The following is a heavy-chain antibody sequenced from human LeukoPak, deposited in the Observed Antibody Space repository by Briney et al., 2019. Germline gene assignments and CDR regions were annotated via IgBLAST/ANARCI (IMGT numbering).Heavy chain of an antibody. CDR2: KDYSGST. V-gene: IGHV4-59*01. D-gene: IGHD5-12*01. Sequence: SETLSLTCTVSGGSISRYYWSWIRQPPGKGLEWIGYKDYSGSTNYNRSLKSRVTISVDTSKNQFSLKLSSVTAADTAVYSCAKGREIVSGYRLPIDYWGQGTLVTVSS. J-gene: IGHJ4*02. CDR3: AKGREIVSGYRLPIDY. CDR1: GGSISRYY.